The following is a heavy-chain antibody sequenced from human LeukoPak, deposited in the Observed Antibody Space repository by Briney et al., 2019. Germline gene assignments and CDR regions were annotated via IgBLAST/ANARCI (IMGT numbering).Heavy chain of an antibody. D-gene: IGHD3-10*01. CDR3: AKDSMARTLRGAFDI. Sequence: GGSLRLSCADSGFTFSSYAMNWVRQAPGKGLEWVSTINGNGGRTYYADSVKGRFTISRDNSKNTVYLQMNSLRAEDTAVYYCAKDSMARTLRGAFDIWGQGTMVIVSS. V-gene: IGHV3-23*01. CDR2: INGNGGRT. CDR1: GFTFSSYA. J-gene: IGHJ3*02.